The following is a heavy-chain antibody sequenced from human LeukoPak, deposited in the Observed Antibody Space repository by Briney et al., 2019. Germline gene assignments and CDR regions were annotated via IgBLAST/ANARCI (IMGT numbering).Heavy chain of an antibody. CDR1: GFIFSSYA. D-gene: IGHD3-10*01. CDR3: AKVQSLSFGESFYYYGMDV. CDR2: ISYDGSNK. J-gene: IGHJ6*02. Sequence: GGSLRLSCTASGFIFSSYAMTWVRQAPGKGLEWVVVISYDGSNKYYADSVKGRFTVSRDNSKNTLYLQMNSLRAEDTAVYYCAKVQSLSFGESFYYYGMDVWGQGTTVTVSS. V-gene: IGHV3-30*18.